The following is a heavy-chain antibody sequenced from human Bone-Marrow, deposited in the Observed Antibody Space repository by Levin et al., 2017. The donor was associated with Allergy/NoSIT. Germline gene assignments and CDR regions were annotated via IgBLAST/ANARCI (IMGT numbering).Heavy chain of an antibody. CDR3: ARGPKYTWGSFRYFDF. CDR1: QDSFSDYA. D-gene: IGHD3-16*02. Sequence: KISCKTSQDSFSDYAIGWVRQAPGQGLEWMGGTIPSFGTSHSAQNFQGRLTIIADESTGTSYLELTGLTSEDTALYYCARGPKYTWGSFRYFDFWGLGTLVTVTS. CDR2: TIPSFGTS. J-gene: IGHJ4*02. V-gene: IGHV1-69*01.